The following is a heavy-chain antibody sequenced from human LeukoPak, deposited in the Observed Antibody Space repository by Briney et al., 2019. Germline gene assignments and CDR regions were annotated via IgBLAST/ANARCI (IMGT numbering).Heavy chain of an antibody. CDR1: GYSFTSYW. D-gene: IGHD5-12*01. Sequence: GESLKISCKGSGYSFTSYWIGWVRQMPGKGLEWMGIIYPGDSDTRYSPSFQGQVTISADKSISTAHLQWSSLKASDTAMYYCARVQLPDIVATNWFDPWGQGTLVTVSS. J-gene: IGHJ5*02. CDR2: IYPGDSDT. V-gene: IGHV5-51*01. CDR3: ARVQLPDIVATNWFDP.